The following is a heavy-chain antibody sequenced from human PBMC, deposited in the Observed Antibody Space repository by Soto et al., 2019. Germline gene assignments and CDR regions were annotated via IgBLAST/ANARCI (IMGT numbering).Heavy chain of an antibody. CDR1: GFTFSSYG. D-gene: IGHD1-26*01. CDR2: ISYDGSNK. Sequence: GGSLTVSCAASGFTFSSYGMHWVRQAPGKGLEWVAVISYDGSNKYYADSVKGRVTISRDNSKNTLYPQMNSLRAEDTAVYYCAKDLVMREPPGGCWFAPWRQGPLVTVSS. J-gene: IGHJ5*02. V-gene: IGHV3-30*18. CDR3: AKDLVMREPPGGCWFAP.